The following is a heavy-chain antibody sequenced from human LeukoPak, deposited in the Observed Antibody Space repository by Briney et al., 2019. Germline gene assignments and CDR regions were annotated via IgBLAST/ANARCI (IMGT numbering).Heavy chain of an antibody. D-gene: IGHD1-26*01. CDR3: AAIVGATFYY. CDR2: MNPNSGNT. J-gene: IGHJ4*02. V-gene: IGHV1-8*01. CDR1: GYTFTSYD. Sequence: ASVKVSCKASGYTFTSYDINWGPQATGLGLEWMGWMNPNSGNTGYAQKFQGRVTMTRNTSISTAYMELSSLRSQDTAVYYCAAIVGATFYYWGQGTLVTVPS.